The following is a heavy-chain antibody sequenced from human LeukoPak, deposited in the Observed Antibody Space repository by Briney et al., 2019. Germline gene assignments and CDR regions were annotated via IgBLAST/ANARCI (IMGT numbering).Heavy chain of an antibody. V-gene: IGHV4-59*01. J-gene: IGHJ5*02. D-gene: IGHD3-22*01. CDR3: ARDGYYYDSSGLFDP. Sequence: SETLSLTCTVSGGSISSYYWSWIRQPPGKGLEWIGYIYYSGSTNYNPSLKSRVTISGDTSKNQFSLKLRSVTAADTAVYYCARDGYYYDSSGLFDPWGQGTLVTVSS. CDR1: GGSISSYY. CDR2: IYYSGST.